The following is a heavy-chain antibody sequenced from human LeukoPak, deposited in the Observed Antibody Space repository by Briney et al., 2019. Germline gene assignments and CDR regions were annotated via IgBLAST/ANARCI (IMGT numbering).Heavy chain of an antibody. V-gene: IGHV3-7*01. CDR2: IKRDGNEK. CDR3: AKEGAYPIITYDS. D-gene: IGHD3-10*01. Sequence: TGGSLRLSCAASGFTFSSYWMNWVRQAPGKGLERVANIKRDGNEKNYVDSVKGRFSISRDNAKNSLYLQMDSLRAEDTAVYYCAKEGAYPIITYDSWGQGALVTVAS. CDR1: GFTFSSYW. J-gene: IGHJ5*01.